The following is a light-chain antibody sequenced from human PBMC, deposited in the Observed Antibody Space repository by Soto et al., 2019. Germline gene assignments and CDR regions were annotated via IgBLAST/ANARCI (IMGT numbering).Light chain of an antibody. CDR1: SSDIGGYNY. V-gene: IGLV2-14*01. CDR2: EVS. CDR3: SSFRSTTTL. J-gene: IGLJ2*01. Sequence: QSVLTQPASVSGSPGQSITISCTGTSSDIGGYNYVSWYQQHPGKAPKLMIYEVSNRPSGVSNRFSGSKSGNTASLTISGLQAGDEADYYCSSFRSTTTLFGGGTKLTVL.